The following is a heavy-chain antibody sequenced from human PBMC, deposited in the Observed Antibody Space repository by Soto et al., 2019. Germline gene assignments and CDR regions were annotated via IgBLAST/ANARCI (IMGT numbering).Heavy chain of an antibody. Sequence: SETLSLTCTVSGGSISSYYWSWIRQPPGKGLEWIGYIYYSGTTNYNPSLKSRITISVDTSKNQISLKLSSVTAADTAVYYCARDPSSGYSSGWYRAFDIWGQGTMVTVSS. D-gene: IGHD6-19*01. CDR2: IYYSGTT. V-gene: IGHV4-59*01. CDR1: GGSISSYY. CDR3: ARDPSSGYSSGWYRAFDI. J-gene: IGHJ3*02.